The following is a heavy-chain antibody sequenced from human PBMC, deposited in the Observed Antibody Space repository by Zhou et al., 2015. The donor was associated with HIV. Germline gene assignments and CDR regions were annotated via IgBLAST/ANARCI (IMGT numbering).Heavy chain of an antibody. CDR2: IIPILGIA. CDR1: GGTFSSYT. D-gene: IGHD3-10*01. CDR3: ARAHHPLITMVRGVIMGEGGNPDDY. V-gene: IGHV1-69*02. Sequence: QVQLVQSGAEVKKPGSSVKVSCKASGGTFSSYTISWVRQAPGQGLEWMGRIIPILGIANYAQKFQGRVTITADKSTSTAYMELSSLRSEDTAVYYCARAHHPLITMVRGVIMGEGGNPDDYWGQGTLVTVSS. J-gene: IGHJ4*02.